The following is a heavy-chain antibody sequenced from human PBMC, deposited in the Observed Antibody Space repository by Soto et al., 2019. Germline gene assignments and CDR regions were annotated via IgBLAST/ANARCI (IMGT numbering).Heavy chain of an antibody. D-gene: IGHD3-22*01. J-gene: IGHJ5*02. V-gene: IGHV1-69*01. CDR3: ARDYGSSGKDPWAPNWFDP. CDR2: IIPIFGTA. CDR1: GGTFSSYA. Sequence: QVQLVQSGAEVKKPGSSVKVSCKASGGTFSSYAISWVRQAPGQGLEWMGGIIPIFGTANYAQKFQGRVTITADESTSTAYMELSSLRSEDTAVYYCARDYGSSGKDPWAPNWFDPWGQGTLVTVSS.